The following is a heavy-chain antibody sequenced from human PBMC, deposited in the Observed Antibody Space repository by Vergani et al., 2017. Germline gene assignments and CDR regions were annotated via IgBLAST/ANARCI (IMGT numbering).Heavy chain of an antibody. CDR1: GYTFSNYY. CDR3: ARGDYGILTGYRY. J-gene: IGHJ4*02. D-gene: IGHD3-9*01. CDR2: INPSGGHT. Sequence: QVQVVQSGAEVKKSGASVKVSCKTSGYTFSNYYMHWVRQAPGQGLEWMGIINPSGGHTNYAQKFQGRVTMTRDTSTSTVYMELSSLRSEDTALYYCARGDYGILTGYRYWGKGTLVTVSA. V-gene: IGHV1-46*03.